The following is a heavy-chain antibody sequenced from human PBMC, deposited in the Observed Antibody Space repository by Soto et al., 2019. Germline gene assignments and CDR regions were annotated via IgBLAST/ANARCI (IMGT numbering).Heavy chain of an antibody. Sequence: GGSLRLSCAASGFIFTDYSMTWIRQAPGKGLEWVSYISNGDETTQYADSVKGRFTVSRDNAKKVLFLQMSSLRVDDTAVYYCATDHKRRDGYNFDSWGRGALVTVSS. CDR1: GFIFTDYS. D-gene: IGHD5-12*01. CDR3: ATDHKRRDGYNFDS. V-gene: IGHV3-11*01. CDR2: ISNGDETT. J-gene: IGHJ4*02.